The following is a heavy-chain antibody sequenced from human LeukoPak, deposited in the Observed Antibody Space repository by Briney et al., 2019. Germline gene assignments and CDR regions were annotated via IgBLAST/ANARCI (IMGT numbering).Heavy chain of an antibody. J-gene: IGHJ4*02. CDR3: AKDLVSGGHSPGDHFFDY. CDR1: GFTFSTYA. Sequence: GGSLRLSCAVSGFTFSTYAMTWVRQAPGKGLEWVSAISGSGGSTYYADSVKGRFTISRDNSKNTLYLQMNSLRAEDTAVYYCAKDLVSGGHSPGDHFFDYWGQGTLVTVSS. V-gene: IGHV3-23*01. CDR2: ISGSGGST. D-gene: IGHD2-21*02.